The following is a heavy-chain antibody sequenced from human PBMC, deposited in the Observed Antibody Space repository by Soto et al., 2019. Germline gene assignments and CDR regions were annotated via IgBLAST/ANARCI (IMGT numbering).Heavy chain of an antibody. CDR2: ISSTFGT. CDR1: GFTFSSYW. D-gene: IGHD2-8*02. V-gene: IGHV3-48*04. CDR3: VRTIVLVPDAIAWFDP. J-gene: IGHJ5*02. Sequence: LRLSCAASGFTFSSYWMSWVRQAPGKGLEWVSHISSTFGTYYADSVKGRFSISRDNAKNSLYLQMNSLSAEDTALYYCVRTIVLVPDAIAWFDPWGQGTLVTVSS.